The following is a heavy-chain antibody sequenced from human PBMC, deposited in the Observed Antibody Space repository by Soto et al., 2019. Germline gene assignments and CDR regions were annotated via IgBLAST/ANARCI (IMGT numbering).Heavy chain of an antibody. J-gene: IGHJ4*02. CDR3: ARALGSWGAYYFDY. Sequence: QITLKESGPTLVKPTQTLTLTCTVSGFSLNTYGVGVGWIRQPPGKALEWLALIYWHEDKSYSPSLKSRLTLTKDTSKSHVVLTTTNLDPVDTVTYYCARALGSWGAYYFDYWGQGTLVTVSS. V-gene: IGHV2-5*01. CDR1: GFSLNTYGVG. D-gene: IGHD3-16*01. CDR2: IYWHEDK.